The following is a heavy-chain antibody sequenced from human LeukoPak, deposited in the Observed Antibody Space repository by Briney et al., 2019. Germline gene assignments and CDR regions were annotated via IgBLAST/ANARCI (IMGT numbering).Heavy chain of an antibody. CDR3: VRLFYYDSRGPPS. CDR1: GGFISTYY. D-gene: IGHD3-22*01. CDR2: IYYSGST. Sequence: PSETLSLTCTVSGGFISTYYWSWIRQPPGKGLEWIGSIYYSGSTYYNPSLKGRGTMSVDTSNNQFSLKLTSATATDTAVYYCVRLFYYDSRGPPSWGQGTLVTVSS. V-gene: IGHV4-39*01. J-gene: IGHJ5*02.